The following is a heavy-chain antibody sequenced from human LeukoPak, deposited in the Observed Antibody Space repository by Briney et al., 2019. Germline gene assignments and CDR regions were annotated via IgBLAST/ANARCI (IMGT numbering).Heavy chain of an antibody. CDR1: GYTFTGYY. Sequence: ASVKVSCKASGYTFTGYYMHWVRQAPGQGLEWMGCIKPNSGGTNYAQKFQGRVTMTRDTSISTAYMELSRLRSDDTAVYYCARAFPYDILTGYYQGMTFDIWGQGTMVTVSS. V-gene: IGHV1-2*02. CDR3: ARAFPYDILTGYYQGMTFDI. CDR2: IKPNSGGT. D-gene: IGHD3-9*01. J-gene: IGHJ3*02.